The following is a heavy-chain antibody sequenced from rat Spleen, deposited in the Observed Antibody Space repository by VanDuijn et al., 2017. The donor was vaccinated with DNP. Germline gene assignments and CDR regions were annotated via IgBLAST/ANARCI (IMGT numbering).Heavy chain of an antibody. CDR1: GFTFSGYY. CDR2: INPGGGNT. CDR3: ARHGTEQVFDY. Sequence: ELQLVESGGGLAQPGRSMRLSCAASGFTFSGYYMAWIRQAPTKGLEWVASINPGGGNTYYRDSVKGRFTISRDNAKTTLYLQMDSLRSEETAAYYCARHGTEQVFDYWGQGVMVTVSS. J-gene: IGHJ2*01. D-gene: IGHD1-5*01. V-gene: IGHV5-25*01.